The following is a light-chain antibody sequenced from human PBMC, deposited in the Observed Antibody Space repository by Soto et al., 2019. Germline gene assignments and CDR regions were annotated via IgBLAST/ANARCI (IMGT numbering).Light chain of an antibody. Sequence: ETVLTQSPGTLPLSPGEIATLSCRASQYVPGTYLDCYQQKPGQAPSLLISGASSRATDIPDRFSGSGSGTDFTLTITRLEPEDFAVYYCQQYGSSPLAFGGVTKVEI. CDR2: GAS. J-gene: IGKJ4*01. CDR3: QQYGSSPLA. V-gene: IGKV3-20*01. CDR1: QYVPGTY.